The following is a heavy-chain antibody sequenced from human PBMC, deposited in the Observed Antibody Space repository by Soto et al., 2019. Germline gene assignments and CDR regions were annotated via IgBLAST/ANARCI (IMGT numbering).Heavy chain of an antibody. J-gene: IGHJ5*02. V-gene: IGHV4-39*01. CDR2: IYYSGST. CDR3: ARQQLVFGWFDP. Sequence: SETLSLTCTVSGGSISSSSYYWGWIRQPPGKGLEWIGSIYYSGSTYYNPSLKSRVTISVDTSKNQFSLKLSSVTAADTAVYYCARQQLVFGWFDPWGQGTLVTVSS. D-gene: IGHD6-6*01. CDR1: GGSISSSSYY.